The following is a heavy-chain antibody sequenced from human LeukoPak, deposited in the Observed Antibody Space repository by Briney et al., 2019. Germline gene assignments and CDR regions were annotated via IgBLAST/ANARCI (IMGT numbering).Heavy chain of an antibody. CDR2: ISSNGGST. J-gene: IGHJ3*02. CDR1: GFTFSHYA. CDR3: ARDSITVSVGAFDI. D-gene: IGHD2-2*01. V-gene: IGHV3-64*01. Sequence: TGGSLRLSCAASGFTFSHYAMHWVRQAPGKGLEYVSAISSNGGSTYYANSVKGRFTISRDNSKNTLYLQMDSLRAEDMGVYYCARDSITVSVGAFDIWGQGTMVIVSS.